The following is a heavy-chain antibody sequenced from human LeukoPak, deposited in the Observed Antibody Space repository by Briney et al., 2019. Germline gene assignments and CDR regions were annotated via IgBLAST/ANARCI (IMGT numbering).Heavy chain of an antibody. J-gene: IGHJ4*02. CDR3: GTSHFDY. V-gene: IGHV3-23*01. CDR1: GFIFSSYV. Sequence: GGSLRLSCAASGFIFSSYVMSWVRQAPGKGLEWVSAISGSGGNTYYADSMKGRSTISRDNSKNTLYLQMNSLRAEDTAVYYCGTSHFDYWGQGTLVTVSS. D-gene: IGHD1-1*01. CDR2: ISGSGGNT.